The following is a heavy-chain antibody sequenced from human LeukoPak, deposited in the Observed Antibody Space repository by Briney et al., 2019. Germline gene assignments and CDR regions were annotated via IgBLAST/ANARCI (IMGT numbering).Heavy chain of an antibody. D-gene: IGHD1-1*01. CDR2: IKQDGSEK. V-gene: IGHV3-7*01. CDR1: GFTFSGYQ. CDR3: VRHQGTTFDY. Sequence: PGGSLRLSCAASGFTFSGYQFSWVRQAPGKGLEWVANIKQDGSEKYYVDSVKGRFTISRDNTKNSLYLQMNGLRAEDTAVYYCVRHQGTTFDYWGQGTLVTVSS. J-gene: IGHJ4*02.